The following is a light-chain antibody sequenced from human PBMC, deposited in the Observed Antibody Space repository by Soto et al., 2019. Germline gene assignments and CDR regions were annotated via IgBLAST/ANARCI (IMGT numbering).Light chain of an antibody. J-gene: IGLJ2*01. Sequence: QLVLTQSPSASASLGASVMFTCTLSSGHSSYAIAWHQQQPEKGPRFLMKLNSDGSHNKGDGIPDRFSGSSSGSERYLTISSLQSEDEADYYCQTWGTGIVVFGGGTKLTVL. CDR1: SGHSSYA. CDR2: LNSDGSH. CDR3: QTWGTGIVV. V-gene: IGLV4-69*01.